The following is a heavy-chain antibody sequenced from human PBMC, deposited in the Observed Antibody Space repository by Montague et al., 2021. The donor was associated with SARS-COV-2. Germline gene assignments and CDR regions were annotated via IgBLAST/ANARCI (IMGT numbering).Heavy chain of an antibody. CDR3: ARAHSGSWSHLDN. CDR1: GGSISSGNYY. V-gene: IGHV4-61*02. J-gene: IGHJ4*02. CDR2: IYTSGTT. D-gene: IGHD5-12*01. Sequence: TLSLTCTVSGGSISSGNYYWGWIRQPAGKGLEWIGRIYTSGTTYYXFSLKSRVTISVDTSKNQFSLKLTSVTAADTAVYYCARAHSGSWSHLDNWGQGSLVTVSS.